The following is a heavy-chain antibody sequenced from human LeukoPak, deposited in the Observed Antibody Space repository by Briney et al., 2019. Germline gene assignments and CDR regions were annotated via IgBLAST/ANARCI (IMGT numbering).Heavy chain of an antibody. D-gene: IGHD6-6*01. Sequence: PGGSLRLSCAASGFTFSRYSMNWVRQAPGKGLEWVSSISDTGYYIYYADSVKGRFTISRDNAKNSLYLQMNSLRAEDTAVYYCASDLKYSSSSRIDYWGQGTLVTVSS. J-gene: IGHJ4*02. CDR2: ISDTGYYI. V-gene: IGHV3-21*01. CDR3: ASDLKYSSSSRIDY. CDR1: GFTFSRYS.